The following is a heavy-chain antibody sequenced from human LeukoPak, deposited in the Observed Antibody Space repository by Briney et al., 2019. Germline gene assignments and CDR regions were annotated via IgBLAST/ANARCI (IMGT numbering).Heavy chain of an antibody. CDR2: ISWNSGSI. CDR1: GFPFDDYA. D-gene: IGHD3-22*01. V-gene: IGHV3-9*01. CDR3: AILYDSTV. J-gene: IGHJ4*02. Sequence: GRSLSLSFAAPGFPFDDYAMHWVRQAPGKGLEWVSGISWNSGSIGYADSVKGRFTISRDNAKNSLYLQMNSLRAEDTALYYCAILYDSTVWGQGTLVTVSS.